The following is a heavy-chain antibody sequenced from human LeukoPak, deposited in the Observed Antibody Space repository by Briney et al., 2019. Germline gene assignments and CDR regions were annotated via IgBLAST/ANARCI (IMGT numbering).Heavy chain of an antibody. CDR2: IYYNRGT. V-gene: IGHV4-59*08. J-gene: IGHJ4*02. D-gene: IGHD6-19*01. Sequence: SETLSLTCTVSGGSISSSYWSWIRQSPGKGLEWIGYIYYNRGTNYNPSLKSRVTISVDTSKNQFSLRLNSLTAADTAVYYCARHRYTSGWYAGFDYWGQGTLVTVSS. CDR1: GGSISSSY. CDR3: ARHRYTSGWYAGFDY.